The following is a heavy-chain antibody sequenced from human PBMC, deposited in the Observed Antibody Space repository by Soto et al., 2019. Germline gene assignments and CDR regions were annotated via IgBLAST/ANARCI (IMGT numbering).Heavy chain of an antibody. CDR1: GFTFTSYG. CDR3: AKTSLGDSFFYYGMDV. D-gene: IGHD3-16*01. CDR2: IPYDGSFR. Sequence: QVQLVESGGGVVQPGRSLRLSCAASGFTFTSYGLHWVRQAPGKGLEWVAFIPYDGSFRYYADSVKGRFTISRDNSKNTLYLQMNSLRAEDTAVYYCAKTSLGDSFFYYGMDVWGQGTTVNVSS. V-gene: IGHV3-30*18. J-gene: IGHJ6*02.